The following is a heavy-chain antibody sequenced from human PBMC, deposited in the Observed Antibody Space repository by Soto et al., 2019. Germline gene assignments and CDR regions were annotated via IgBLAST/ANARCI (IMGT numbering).Heavy chain of an antibody. V-gene: IGHV3-23*01. CDR2: IGGGGGGT. Sequence: GGSLRLSCAASGFTFSIYAMSWVRQAPGKGLEWVSTIGGGGGGTSYADFVRGRFTISRDNSKNTLYLQMNSLRAEDTAVYYCAKDAPGSGWISDYWGLGTLVTVSS. D-gene: IGHD3-22*01. CDR1: GFTFSIYA. J-gene: IGHJ4*02. CDR3: AKDAPGSGWISDY.